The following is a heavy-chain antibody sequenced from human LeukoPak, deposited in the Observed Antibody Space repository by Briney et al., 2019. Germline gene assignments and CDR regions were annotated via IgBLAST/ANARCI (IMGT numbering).Heavy chain of an antibody. Sequence: SETLSLTCTVSAGSISRGGYYWSWIRQHPGXXXXXXXXXXXXXXTYYNPSPKCRFTIPVDTAKNQFSLKLSSVTAADTAVYYCARGLDRDSSGYYYAPDSPLFDYWGQGTLVTVSS. J-gene: IGHJ4*02. CDR1: AGSISRGGYY. CDR2: XXXXXXT. V-gene: IGHV4-31*03. D-gene: IGHD3-22*01. CDR3: ARGLDRDSSGYYYAPDSPLFDY.